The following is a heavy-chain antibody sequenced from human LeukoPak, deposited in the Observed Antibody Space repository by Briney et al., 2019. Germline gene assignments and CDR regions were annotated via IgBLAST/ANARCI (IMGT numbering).Heavy chain of an antibody. J-gene: IGHJ4*02. D-gene: IGHD3-10*01. CDR1: GGSISSSSYY. CDR3: ARTIYGTTDDFDY. V-gene: IGHV4-39*01. Sequence: TSETLSLTCTVSGGSISSSSYYWGWIRQPPGKGLEWIGSIYYSGSTYYNPSLKSRVTISVDTSKNQFSLKLSSVTAADTAVYYCARTIYGTTDDFDYWGQGTLVTVSS. CDR2: IYYSGST.